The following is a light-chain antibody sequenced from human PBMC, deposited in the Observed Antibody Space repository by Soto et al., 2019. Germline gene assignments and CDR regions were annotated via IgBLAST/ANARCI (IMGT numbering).Light chain of an antibody. CDR3: QQYDLLPFT. CDR2: EAS. CDR1: QGVGHY. Sequence: DIQMTQSPSSLSASVGDRVTITCQATQGVGHYLNWYQQRPGKAPKLLIHEASNLETGVPSRFRGSGSGTHFTFTISSLQPEDVATYFCQQYDLLPFTLGPGTKVDIK. J-gene: IGKJ3*01. V-gene: IGKV1-33*01.